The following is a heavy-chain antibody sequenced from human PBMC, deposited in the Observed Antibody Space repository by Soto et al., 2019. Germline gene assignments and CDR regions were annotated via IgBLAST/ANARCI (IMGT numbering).Heavy chain of an antibody. CDR1: GDSVSSNSAA. CDR3: ARWASSDTAMENNYFDY. D-gene: IGHD5-18*01. J-gene: IGHJ4*02. V-gene: IGHV6-1*01. Sequence: SQTLSLTCAISGDSVSSNSAAWNWIRQSPSRGLEWLGRTYYRSKWYNDYAVSVKSRITINPDTSKNQFSLQLNSVTPEDTAVYYCARWASSDTAMENNYFDYCGQGTLVTVSS. CDR2: TYYRSKWYN.